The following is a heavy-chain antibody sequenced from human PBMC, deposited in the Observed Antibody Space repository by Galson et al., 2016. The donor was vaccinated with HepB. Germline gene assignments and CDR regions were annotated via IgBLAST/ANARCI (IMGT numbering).Heavy chain of an antibody. CDR2: IMPTLGTG. CDR1: GVSFRSSV. V-gene: IGHV1-69*01. D-gene: IGHD6-19*01. Sequence: SGVSFRSSVINWVRQAPGQGPEWMGGIMPTLGTGDYAQKFQGRLTITADESASTAYMELGSLTSDDTAIYYCATEGQWPVQNAFDIWGQGTMVIVSS. J-gene: IGHJ3*02. CDR3: ATEGQWPVQNAFDI.